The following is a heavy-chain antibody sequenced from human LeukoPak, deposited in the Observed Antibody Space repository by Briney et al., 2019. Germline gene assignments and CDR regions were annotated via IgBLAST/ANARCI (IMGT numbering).Heavy chain of an antibody. V-gene: IGHV3-23*01. Sequence: QSGGSLRLSCAASGFTFSDYAMSWVRQAPGKGLEWVSTVSGGGGPSIFYYADSVKGRFTISRDNSKNTVYLQMNSLRADDTAIYHCAHGGGSQFHAWGQGTLVVVSS. D-gene: IGHD5-24*01. CDR1: GFTFSDYA. CDR3: AHGGGSQFHA. CDR2: VSGGGGPSIF. J-gene: IGHJ5*02.